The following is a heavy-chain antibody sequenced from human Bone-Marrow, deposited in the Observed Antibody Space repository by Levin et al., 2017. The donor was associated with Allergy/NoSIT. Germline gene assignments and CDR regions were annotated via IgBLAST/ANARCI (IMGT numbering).Heavy chain of an antibody. Sequence: GGSLRLSCVVSGFSFSNYAMSWVRQAPGKGLEWVATISGYGTSTFYPDSVRGRFTISKDNSKNMLYLHIDSLRVEDTAIYYCAKGWLQFDYFDNWGQGTLVTVSS. V-gene: IGHV3-23*01. CDR3: AKGWLQFDYFDN. CDR2: ISGYGTST. D-gene: IGHD5-24*01. J-gene: IGHJ4*02. CDR1: GFSFSNYA.